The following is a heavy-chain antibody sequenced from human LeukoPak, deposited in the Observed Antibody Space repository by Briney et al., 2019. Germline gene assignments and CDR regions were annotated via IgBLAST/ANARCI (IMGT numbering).Heavy chain of an antibody. CDR2: IKQDSSEI. J-gene: IGHJ4*02. D-gene: IGHD1-26*01. V-gene: IGHV3-7*01. CDR1: EFPFSSYW. CDR3: ARVCSGSHCGY. Sequence: SGGSLRLSCVASEFPFSSYWMSWVRQAPGKGLEWVANIKQDSSEIFYVDSVKGRFTISRDNAKNSLYLQMNSLRAEDTAVYYCARVCSGSHCGYWGQGTLVTVSS.